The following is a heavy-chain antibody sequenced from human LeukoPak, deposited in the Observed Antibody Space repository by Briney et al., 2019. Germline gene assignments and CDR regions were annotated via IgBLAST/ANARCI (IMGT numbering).Heavy chain of an antibody. CDR3: ASWYSSSSFGYFDY. CDR1: GGSISSYY. Sequence: SETLSLTCSVSGGSISSYYWSWIRQPPGKGLERIGYIYYSGSTNYNPSLKSRVTISVDTSKNQFSLTLSSVTAADTAVYYCASWYSSSSFGYFDYWGQGTLVTVS. J-gene: IGHJ4*02. V-gene: IGHV4-59*01. D-gene: IGHD6-6*01. CDR2: IYYSGST.